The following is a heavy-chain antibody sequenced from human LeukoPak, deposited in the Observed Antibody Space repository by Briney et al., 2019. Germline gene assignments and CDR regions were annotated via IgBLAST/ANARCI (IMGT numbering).Heavy chain of an antibody. D-gene: IGHD3-3*01. CDR1: GFTFRNYW. CDR3: ARLGVVTDY. J-gene: IGHJ4*02. V-gene: IGHV3-74*01. Sequence: GGSLRLSCAVSGFTFRNYWMYWVRQAPGKGLVWVSHINTDGSSTNYADSVKGRFTISRDNAKNTLYLQMNSLRAEDTAVYYCARLGVVTDYWGQGTLVTVSS. CDR2: INTDGSST.